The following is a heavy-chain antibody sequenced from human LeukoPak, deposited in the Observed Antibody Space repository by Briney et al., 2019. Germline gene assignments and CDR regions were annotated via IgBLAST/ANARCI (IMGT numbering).Heavy chain of an antibody. J-gene: IGHJ4*02. D-gene: IGHD6-13*01. CDR1: GFTFSSYE. Sequence: QPGGSLRLSCAASGFTFSSYEMNWVRQAPGKGLEWVSYISSSGSTIYYADSVKGRFTISRDNSKNTLYLQMNSLRAEDTAVYYCARGGGIGADLDSWGQGTLVTVSS. CDR2: ISSSGSTI. V-gene: IGHV3-48*03. CDR3: ARGGGIGADLDS.